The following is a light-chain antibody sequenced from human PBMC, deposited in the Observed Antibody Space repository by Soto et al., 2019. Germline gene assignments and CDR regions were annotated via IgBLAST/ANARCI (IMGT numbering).Light chain of an antibody. CDR3: QQSYSTPT. Sequence: DIQGTHSPSSLSASGGGRVTITCRASQGINIYLNWYQQKPGKVPMLLIYAASSLQSGVPSRFGGSGSGTDFTLTISSLQPEDFATYYCQQSYSTPTFGGGTKVDIK. V-gene: IGKV1-39*01. J-gene: IGKJ4*01. CDR1: QGINIY. CDR2: AAS.